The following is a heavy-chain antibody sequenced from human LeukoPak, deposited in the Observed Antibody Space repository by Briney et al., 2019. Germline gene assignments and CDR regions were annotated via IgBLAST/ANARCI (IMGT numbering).Heavy chain of an antibody. D-gene: IGHD6-13*01. Sequence: GASVKVSCKASGYTFTSYGISWVRQAPGQGLEWMGWISAYNGNTNYAQKLQGRVTLTTDTSTSTAYMELRSLRSDDTAVYYCARVTLAAAGHYFDYWGQGTLVTVSS. CDR3: ARVTLAAAGHYFDY. V-gene: IGHV1-18*01. CDR1: GYTFTSYG. CDR2: ISAYNGNT. J-gene: IGHJ4*02.